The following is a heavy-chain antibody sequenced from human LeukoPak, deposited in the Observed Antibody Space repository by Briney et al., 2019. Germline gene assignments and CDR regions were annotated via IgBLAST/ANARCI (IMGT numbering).Heavy chain of an antibody. CDR1: GFTFSSYT. Sequence: GGSLRLSCAASGFTFSSYTMNWVRQAPGKGLEWVSSISSSSTYIYYADSVKGRFTISGDNAKNSLYLQMNSLRDEDTAVYYCARAMRSGYDYWGQGTLVTVSS. V-gene: IGHV3-21*01. J-gene: IGHJ4*02. D-gene: IGHD5-12*01. CDR3: ARAMRSGYDY. CDR2: ISSSSTYI.